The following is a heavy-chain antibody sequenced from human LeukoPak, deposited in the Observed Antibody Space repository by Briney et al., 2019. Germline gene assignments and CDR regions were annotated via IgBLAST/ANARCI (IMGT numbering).Heavy chain of an antibody. CDR1: GYTFSVYS. CDR3: ARMAKQLDLLEHYYCYCMDV. Sequence: GASLRVSSKASGYTFSVYSMHWVRQAPGQGLEWMGWINLNSGGTNYTPKSQGRVTMSRDTSISTAYMELSRLRSDDTAVYYCARMAKQLDLLEHYYCYCMDVWGKGTTVTVSS. V-gene: IGHV1-2*02. D-gene: IGHD6-6*01. J-gene: IGHJ6*03. CDR2: INLNSGGT.